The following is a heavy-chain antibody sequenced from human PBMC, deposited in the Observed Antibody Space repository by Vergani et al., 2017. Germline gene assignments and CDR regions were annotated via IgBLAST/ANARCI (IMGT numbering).Heavy chain of an antibody. Sequence: EVQLVESGGGLVKPGGSLRLSCAASGFTFSNAWMSWVRQAPGKGLEWVGRIKSKTDGGTTDYAAPVKGRFTISRDDSKNTLYLQMNSLKTEDTAVYYCARVMLGVAGVDYFDYWGQGTLVTVSS. D-gene: IGHD6-19*01. CDR3: ARVMLGVAGVDYFDY. V-gene: IGHV3-15*01. CDR2: IKSKTDGGTT. J-gene: IGHJ4*02. CDR1: GFTFSNAW.